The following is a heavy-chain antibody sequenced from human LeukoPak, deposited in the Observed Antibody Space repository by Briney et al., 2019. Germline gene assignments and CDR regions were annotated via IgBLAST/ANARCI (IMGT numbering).Heavy chain of an antibody. V-gene: IGHV1-46*01. D-gene: IGHD3-3*01. CDR1: GYTFTSYY. J-gene: IGHJ5*02. Sequence: ASVKGSCKASGYTFTSYYMHWVRQAPGQGLEWMGIINPSGGSTSYAQKFQGRVTMTRDMSTSTVYMELSSLRSEDTAVYYCARDRDDFWSGRGEFDPWGQGTLVTVSS. CDR3: ARDRDDFWSGRGEFDP. CDR2: INPSGGST.